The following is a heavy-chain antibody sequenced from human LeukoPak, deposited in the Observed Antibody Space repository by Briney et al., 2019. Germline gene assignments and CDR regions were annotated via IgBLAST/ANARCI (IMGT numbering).Heavy chain of an antibody. CDR3: ARNSGRYFYYYYMDV. CDR2: RRYDGSSE. J-gene: IGHJ6*03. V-gene: IGHV3-30*02. Sequence: PGGSLRLSCAPSGFTFSTYGMHWVRQAPGKGLEWVAFRRYDGSSEYYADSVKGRFTLSRDNSKNTLYLQMNSLRADDTAVYYCARNSGRYFYYYYMDVWGKGTRITVSS. CDR1: GFTFSTYG. D-gene: IGHD1-26*01.